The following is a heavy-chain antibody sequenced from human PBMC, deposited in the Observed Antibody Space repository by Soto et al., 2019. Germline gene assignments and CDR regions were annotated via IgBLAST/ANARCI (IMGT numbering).Heavy chain of an antibody. V-gene: IGHV1-18*01. CDR3: ARSPPGFDP. CDR2: ISANNGNT. CDR1: GYTFTSYT. Sequence: QVRLVHSETEVKKPGASVNVSCKASGYTFTSYTISWVRQAPGQGLEWMGWISANNGNTEFAQKFQDRLTMIADTTTSTAYLELRNLRSDDTAVYYCARSPPGFDPWGQGTLVAVSS. J-gene: IGHJ5*02.